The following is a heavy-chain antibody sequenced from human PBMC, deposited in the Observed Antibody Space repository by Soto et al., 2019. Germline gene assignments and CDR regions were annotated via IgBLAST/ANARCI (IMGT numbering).Heavy chain of an antibody. D-gene: IGHD3-10*01. Sequence: TLSLTCTVSGGSISSYYWSWIRQPPGKGLEWIGYIYYSGSTNYNPSLKSRVTISVDTSKNQFSLKLSSVTAADTAVYYCARSRDYYGSGTYDYHYYYGMDVWGQGTTVTVSS. J-gene: IGHJ6*02. CDR1: GGSISSYY. CDR2: IYYSGST. V-gene: IGHV4-59*01. CDR3: ARSRDYYGSGTYDYHYYYGMDV.